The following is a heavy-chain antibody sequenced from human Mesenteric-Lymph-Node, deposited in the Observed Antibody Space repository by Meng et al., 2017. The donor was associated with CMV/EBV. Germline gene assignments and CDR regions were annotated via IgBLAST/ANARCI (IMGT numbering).Heavy chain of an antibody. J-gene: IGHJ4*02. CDR1: GGSFSGYY. CDR2: INHSGST. D-gene: IGHD4-11*01. CDR3: ARGKSSGNYYIADY. Sequence: SETLSLTCDVYGGSFSGYYWSWIRQPPGKGLEWIGEINHSGSTNYNPSLKSRVTISLDTSKNQCSLKLSSVTTADTAVYYCARGKSSGNYYIADYWGQGTLVTVSS. V-gene: IGHV4-34*01.